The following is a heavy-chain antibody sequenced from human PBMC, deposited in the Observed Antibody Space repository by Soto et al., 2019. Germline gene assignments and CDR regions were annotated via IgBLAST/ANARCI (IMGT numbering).Heavy chain of an antibody. CDR3: ARPRDCSSTSCYGALDP. D-gene: IGHD2-2*01. CDR2: IYYSGST. J-gene: IGHJ5*02. Sequence: PSETLSLTCTVSGGSISSSSYYWGWIRQPPGKGLEWIGYIYYSGSTNYNPSLKSRVTISVDTSKNQFSLKLSSVTAADTAVYYCARPRDCSSTSCYGALDPWGQGTLVTSPQ. V-gene: IGHV4-61*05. CDR1: GGSISSSSYY.